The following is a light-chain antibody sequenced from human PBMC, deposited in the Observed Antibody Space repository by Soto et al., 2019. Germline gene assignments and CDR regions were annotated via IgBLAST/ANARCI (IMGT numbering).Light chain of an antibody. V-gene: IGKV3-15*01. CDR2: GAS. CDR1: QSVSRN. Sequence: EIVMTQSPATLSVSPAERATLSCRASQSVSRNLAWYQQKPGQAPRLLIYGASTRATGIPARFSGSGSGTEFTLTISSLQSEDFAIYYCQQYNSWLITFGQGTRLEIK. J-gene: IGKJ5*01. CDR3: QQYNSWLIT.